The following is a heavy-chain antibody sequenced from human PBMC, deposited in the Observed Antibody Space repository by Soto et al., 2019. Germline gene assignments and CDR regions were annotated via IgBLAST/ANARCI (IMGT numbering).Heavy chain of an antibody. CDR3: ARDHGGIVATIPLEKTKEYYYYGMDV. Sequence: PSETLSLTCTVSGGSISSGGYYWSWIRQHPGKGLEWIGYIYYSGSTYYNPSLKSRVTISVDTSKNQFSLKLSSVTAADTAVYYCARDHGGIVATIPLEKTKEYYYYGMDVWGQGTTVTVSS. V-gene: IGHV4-31*03. CDR1: GGSISSGGYY. J-gene: IGHJ6*02. D-gene: IGHD5-12*01. CDR2: IYYSGST.